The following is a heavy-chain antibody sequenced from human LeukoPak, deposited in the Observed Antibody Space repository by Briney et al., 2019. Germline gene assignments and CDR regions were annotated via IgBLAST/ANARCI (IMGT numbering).Heavy chain of an antibody. Sequence: ATVKVSCKASGYTFTGYHMHWVRQAPGQGLEWMGWINPNTGATNYAQRFQGWVTMTRDTSISTAYMELSRLRSADTAVYYCAREIVGVTSTLGYWGQGTLVTVSS. CDR2: INPNTGAT. J-gene: IGHJ4*02. D-gene: IGHD1-26*01. V-gene: IGHV1-2*04. CDR3: AREIVGVTSTLGY. CDR1: GYTFTGYH.